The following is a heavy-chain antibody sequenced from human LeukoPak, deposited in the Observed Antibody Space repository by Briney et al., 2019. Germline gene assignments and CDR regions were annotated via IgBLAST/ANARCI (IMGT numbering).Heavy chain of an antibody. D-gene: IGHD2-2*01. V-gene: IGHV3-30*19. CDR3: ARDGDMSVVVPAAMED. CDR2: ISYDGSNK. J-gene: IGHJ4*02. Sequence: GGSLRLSCAASGFTFSSYGMHWVRQAPGKGLEWVAVISYDGSNKYYADSVKGRFTISRDNSKNTLYLQMNSLRAEDTAVYYCARDGDMSVVVPAAMEDWGQGTLVTVSS. CDR1: GFTFSSYG.